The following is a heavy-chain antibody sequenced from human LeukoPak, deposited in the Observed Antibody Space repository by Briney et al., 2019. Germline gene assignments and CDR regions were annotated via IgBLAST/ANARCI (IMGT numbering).Heavy chain of an antibody. CDR3: ARVPTIYYYYMDV. V-gene: IGHV3-48*04. D-gene: IGHD5-12*01. CDR1: DFSFITYA. J-gene: IGHJ6*03. Sequence: GGSLRLSCAASDFSFITYAMNWVRQAPGKGLEWVSSISSSGSTRYYADSVKGRFTISRDSAKNSLSLQMNSLRAEDTAVYYCARVPTIYYYYMDVWGKGTTVTISS. CDR2: ISSSGSTR.